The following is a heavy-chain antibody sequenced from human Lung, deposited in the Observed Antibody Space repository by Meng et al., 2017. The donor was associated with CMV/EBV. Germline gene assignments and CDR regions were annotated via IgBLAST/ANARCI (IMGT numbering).Heavy chain of an antibody. CDR3: ARERFLSGYSGYDAGGWFDP. Sequence: ESLKISXAASGFTFSSYWMHWVRQAPGKGLVWVSRINSDGSSTSYADSVKGRFTISRDNAKNTLYLQMNSLRAEDTAVYYCARERFLSGYSGYDAGGWFDPWGHGTLVTVSS. CDR2: INSDGSST. CDR1: GFTFSSYW. D-gene: IGHD5-12*01. J-gene: IGHJ5*02. V-gene: IGHV3-74*01.